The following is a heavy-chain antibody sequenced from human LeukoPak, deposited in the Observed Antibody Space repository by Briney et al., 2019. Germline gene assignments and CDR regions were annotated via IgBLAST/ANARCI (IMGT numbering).Heavy chain of an antibody. CDR1: GFTVSTNY. V-gene: IGHV3-66*01. D-gene: IGHD6-19*01. CDR3: TREDSSGWYDR. Sequence: GGSLRLSCAASGFTVSTNYMSWVRQAPGKGLEWVSVIYNAGSTYYADSVKGRFTISRDNSKNTLYLQMNSLRAEDTAVYYCTREDSSGWYDRWGQGSLVTVSS. J-gene: IGHJ5*02. CDR2: IYNAGST.